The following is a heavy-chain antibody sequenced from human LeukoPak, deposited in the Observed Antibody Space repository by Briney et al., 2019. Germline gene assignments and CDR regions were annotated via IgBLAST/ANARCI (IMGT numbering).Heavy chain of an antibody. D-gene: IGHD4-23*01. Sequence: PGRSLRLSCAASGFTFDDYAMHWVRQAPGKGLEWVSGISWNSGSIGYADSVKGRFTISRDNAKNSLYLQMNSLRAEDTAVYYCASPGVRTPDGPGMDVWGQGTTVTVSS. CDR1: GFTFDDYA. V-gene: IGHV3-9*01. CDR3: ASPGVRTPDGPGMDV. CDR2: ISWNSGSI. J-gene: IGHJ6*02.